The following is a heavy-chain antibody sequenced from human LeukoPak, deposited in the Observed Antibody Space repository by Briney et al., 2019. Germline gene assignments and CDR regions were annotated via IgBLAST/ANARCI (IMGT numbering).Heavy chain of an antibody. J-gene: IGHJ4*02. Sequence: GGSLRLSCAASGFTFSSYSMNWVRQAPGKGLEWVSAISGSGGSTYYADSVKGRFTISRDNSKNTLYLQMNSLRAEDTAVYYCAKVGTYYDYVWGSYRSYYFDYWGQGTLVTVSS. D-gene: IGHD3-16*02. CDR3: AKVGTYYDYVWGSYRSYYFDY. CDR2: ISGSGGST. CDR1: GFTFSSYS. V-gene: IGHV3-23*01.